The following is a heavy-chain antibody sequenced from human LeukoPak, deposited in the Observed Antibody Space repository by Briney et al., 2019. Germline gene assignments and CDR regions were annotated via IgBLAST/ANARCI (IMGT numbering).Heavy chain of an antibody. D-gene: IGHD1-26*01. V-gene: IGHV3-48*04. J-gene: IGHJ3*02. CDR1: GFTFSSYS. CDR2: ISSSSSTI. CDR3: ASEPPRQTTRRIVGATTVLAFDI. Sequence: GSLRLSCAASGFTFSSYSMNWVRQAPGKGLEWVSYISSSSSTIYYADSVKGRFTISRDNAKNSLYLQMNSLRAEDTAVYYCASEPPRQTTRRIVGATTVLAFDIWGQGTMVTVSS.